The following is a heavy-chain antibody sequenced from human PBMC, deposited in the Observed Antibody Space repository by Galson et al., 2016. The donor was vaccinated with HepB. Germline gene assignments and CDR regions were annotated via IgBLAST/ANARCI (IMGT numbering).Heavy chain of an antibody. CDR3: SRGLDAYKAGNY. CDR1: GGSFTGYY. V-gene: IGHV4-34*01. J-gene: IGHJ4*02. Sequence: SETLSLTCGVYGGSFTGYYCNWFRQPPGMGLEWIGEIHPSGSTSYNPSLGSRVTISLDTSKNQFSLKVVSVTAADTAVYFCSRGLDAYKAGNYWGQGTLVTVSS. D-gene: IGHD5-24*01. CDR2: IHPSGST.